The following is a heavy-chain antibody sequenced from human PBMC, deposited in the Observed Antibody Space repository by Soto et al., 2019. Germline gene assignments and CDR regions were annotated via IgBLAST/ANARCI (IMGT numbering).Heavy chain of an antibody. CDR3: ARGGFDILTGYYPDY. V-gene: IGHV3-74*01. D-gene: IGHD3-9*01. J-gene: IGHJ4*02. Sequence: GGSLRLSCAASRFTFSSYWMHWVRQAPGKGLVWVSRINSDGSSTSYADSVKGRFTISRDNAKNTLYLQMNSLRAEDTAVYYCARGGFDILTGYYPDYWGQGTLVTVSS. CDR2: INSDGSST. CDR1: RFTFSSYW.